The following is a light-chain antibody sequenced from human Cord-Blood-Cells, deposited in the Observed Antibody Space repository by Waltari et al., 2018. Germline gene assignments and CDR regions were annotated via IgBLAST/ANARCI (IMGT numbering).Light chain of an antibody. CDR3: SSYTSSSTLV. V-gene: IGLV2-14*03. CDR1: SSDVGGYNY. J-gene: IGLJ3*02. Sequence: QSALTQPASVSGSPGQSITISCTGTSSDVGGYNYVSWYQQHPGKAPKLLIYDVSNRPSGVSNRFAGSKSGNTGAVTISGLQAEDEADYYCSSYTSSSTLVFGGGTKLTVL. CDR2: DVS.